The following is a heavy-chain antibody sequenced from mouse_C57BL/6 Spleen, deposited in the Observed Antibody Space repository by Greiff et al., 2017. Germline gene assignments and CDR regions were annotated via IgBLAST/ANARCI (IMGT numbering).Heavy chain of an antibody. CDR3: ARDNLGRPFAY. CDR2: ISDGGSYT. V-gene: IGHV5-4*01. J-gene: IGHJ3*01. Sequence: EVKLMESGGGLVKPGGSLKLSCAASGFTFSSYAMSWVRQTPEKRLEWVATISDGGSYTYYPDNVKGRFTISRDNAKNNLYLQMSHLKSEDTAMYYCARDNLGRPFAYWGQGTLVTVSA. CDR1: GFTFSSYA. D-gene: IGHD4-1*01.